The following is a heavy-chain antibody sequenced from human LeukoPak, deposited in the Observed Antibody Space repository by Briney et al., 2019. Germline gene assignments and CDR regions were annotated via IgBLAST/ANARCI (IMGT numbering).Heavy chain of an antibody. CDR1: GGSSSRYG. CDR2: ISYDGSNR. D-gene: IGHD1/OR15-1a*01. Sequence: PGRSLRLSCAASGGSSSRYGMHGVRQAPAKGPEWVAVISYDGSNRYYADSVKGRFTISRDNSNITLHLQMNSLISEDTGRGYCSKDRSCEHSYYYYGMDVWGQGTTVTVSS. J-gene: IGHJ6*02. V-gene: IGHV3-30*18. CDR3: SKDRSCEHSYYYYGMDV.